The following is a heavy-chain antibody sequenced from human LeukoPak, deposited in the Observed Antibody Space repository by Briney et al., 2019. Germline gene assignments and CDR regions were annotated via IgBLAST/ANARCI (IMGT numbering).Heavy chain of an antibody. CDR1: GFTLKAYA. D-gene: IGHD2-21*02. CDR2: IMYDGSSK. CDR3: AKGFRLNDFSFES. J-gene: IGHJ4*02. V-gene: IGHV3-30*02. Sequence: GGTLRLSCAASGFTLKAYAMHWVRQAPGKGLEWVAFIMYDGSSKSIGDSVKGRCSISRDNPSNTLYLEMNSLRVGDTAVYYCAKGFRLNDFSFESWGQGTLVTVSS.